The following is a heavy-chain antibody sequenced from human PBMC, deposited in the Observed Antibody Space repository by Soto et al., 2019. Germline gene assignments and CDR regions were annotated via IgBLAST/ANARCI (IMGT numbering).Heavy chain of an antibody. D-gene: IGHD2-8*01. Sequence: EVQLVESGGSLVQPGGSLRLSCAASGFTFSSDWMSWVRQAPGKGLEWVANIKQDGSEKYYVDSVKGRFTISRDNAKNSLYLQMNSLRAEDTAVYYCASGVGYCTNGVCYRVYWGQGTLVTVSS. CDR3: ASGVGYCTNGVCYRVY. V-gene: IGHV3-7*01. CDR1: GFTFSSDW. CDR2: IKQDGSEK. J-gene: IGHJ4*02.